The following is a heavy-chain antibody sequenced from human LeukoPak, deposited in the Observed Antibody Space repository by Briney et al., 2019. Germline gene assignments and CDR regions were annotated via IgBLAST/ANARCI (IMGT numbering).Heavy chain of an antibody. D-gene: IGHD6-13*01. CDR2: ISGNGGST. CDR3: AKRIAATSFDY. J-gene: IGHJ4*02. V-gene: IGHV3-23*01. CDR1: GFTFSNYA. Sequence: GGSLRLSCAASGFTFSNYAMSWVRQAPGKGLEWVSTISGNGGSTYYADSVKGRFTISRDNSKNTVYLQMSSLRVEDTAVYYCAKRIAATSFDYWGQGTLVTASS.